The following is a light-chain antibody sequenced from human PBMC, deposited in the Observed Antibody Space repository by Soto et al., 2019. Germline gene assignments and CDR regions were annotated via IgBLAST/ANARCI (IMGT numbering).Light chain of an antibody. CDR1: SSNIGAGYD. CDR2: RNR. CDR3: QSYDISLSGVL. V-gene: IGLV1-40*01. Sequence: QLVLTQPPSVSGAPGQRVTISCTRSSSNIGAGYDVHWYQHLPGTAPKVLIYRNRHRPSGVPDRFSGSKSGTSASLAITGLQADDEADYYCQSYDISLSGVLFGGGTKLTVL. J-gene: IGLJ2*01.